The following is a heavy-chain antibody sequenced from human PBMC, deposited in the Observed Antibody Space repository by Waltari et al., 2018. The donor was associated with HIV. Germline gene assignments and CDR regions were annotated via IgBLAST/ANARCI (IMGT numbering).Heavy chain of an antibody. CDR2: INTGDGST. Sequence: QVQLVQSGAEMRKPGASVKVSCTASKSTFASYGIPWLRQAPGQRLEWMGWINTGDGSTKYSQKFQGRVTITRDTSASTAYMQLSSLRFEDTAIYYCARELRFDIVFDYWGQGTLVTVSS. D-gene: IGHD5-12*01. CDR1: KSTFASYG. CDR3: ARELRFDIVFDY. J-gene: IGHJ4*02. V-gene: IGHV1-3*04.